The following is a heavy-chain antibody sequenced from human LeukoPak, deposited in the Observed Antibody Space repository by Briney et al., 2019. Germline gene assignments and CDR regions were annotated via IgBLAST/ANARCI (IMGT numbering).Heavy chain of an antibody. CDR2: ISGSGGST. V-gene: IGHV3-23*01. D-gene: IGHD6-19*01. CDR3: AGDRNSDWYSPLDY. CDR1: GFTFSTYA. Sequence: GGSLRLSCAASGFTFSTYAMTWVRQAPGKGLEWVSGISGSGGSTYYADSVKGRFTISRENSKNTLYLQLNSLRTEDTAVYYCAGDRNSDWYSPLDYWGQGSQVTVSP. J-gene: IGHJ4*02.